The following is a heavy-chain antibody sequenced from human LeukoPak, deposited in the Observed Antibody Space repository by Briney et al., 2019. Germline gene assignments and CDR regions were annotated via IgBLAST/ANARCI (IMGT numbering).Heavy chain of an antibody. CDR1: GFTFSNYA. CDR3: ASPSGTDH. V-gene: IGHV3-23*01. J-gene: IGHJ4*02. D-gene: IGHD1-1*01. Sequence: GGSLRLSCAAPGFTFSNYAMSWVRQAPGKGLECVSVIRGSGSSTYYADSVKGRFAISRDNSKNTLYLQMNSLRVEDTAVYYCASPSGTDHWGQGTLVTVSS. CDR2: IRGSGSST.